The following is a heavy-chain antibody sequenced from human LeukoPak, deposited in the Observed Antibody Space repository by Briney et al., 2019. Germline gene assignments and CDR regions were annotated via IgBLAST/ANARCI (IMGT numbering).Heavy chain of an antibody. CDR1: GGSISSSSYY. V-gene: IGHV4-39*01. Sequence: PSETLSLTCTVSGGSISSSSYYWGWIRQPPGKGLEWIGSIYYSGSTYYNPSLKSRVTISVDTSKNQFSLKLSSVIAADTAVYYCARHTMTAMCFDYWGQGTLVTVSS. CDR3: ARHTMTAMCFDY. CDR2: IYYSGST. D-gene: IGHD2-21*02. J-gene: IGHJ4*02.